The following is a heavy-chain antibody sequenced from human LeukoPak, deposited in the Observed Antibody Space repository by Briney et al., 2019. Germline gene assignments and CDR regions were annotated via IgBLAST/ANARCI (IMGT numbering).Heavy chain of an antibody. CDR1: GGSISSYY. J-gene: IGHJ6*03. CDR2: IYYSGYT. Sequence: PSETLSLTCTVSGGSISSYYWSWIRQPPGEGLKWIGNIYYSGYTTYSPSLRSRVTISVDTSKNQFSLKLSSVTAADTAVYYCARETSQKGAHYMDVWGKGTTITISS. V-gene: IGHV4-59*01. CDR3: ARETSQKGAHYMDV. D-gene: IGHD3-16*01.